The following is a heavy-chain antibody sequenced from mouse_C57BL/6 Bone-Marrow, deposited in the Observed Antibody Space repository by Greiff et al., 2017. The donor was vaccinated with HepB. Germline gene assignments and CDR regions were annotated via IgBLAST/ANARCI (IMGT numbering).Heavy chain of an antibody. V-gene: IGHV14-4*01. Sequence: VQLKESGAELVRPGASVKLSCTASGFNIKDDYMHWVKQRPEQGLEWIGWIDPENGDTEYASKFQGKATITADTSSNTAYLQLSSLTSEDTAVYYCTTKGTTPWYFDVWGTGTTVTVSS. CDR1: GFNIKDDY. CDR2: IDPENGDT. J-gene: IGHJ1*03. CDR3: TTKGTTPWYFDV. D-gene: IGHD5-5*01.